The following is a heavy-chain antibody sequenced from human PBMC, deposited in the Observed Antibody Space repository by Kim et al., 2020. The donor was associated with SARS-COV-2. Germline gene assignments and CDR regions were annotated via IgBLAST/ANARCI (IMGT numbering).Heavy chain of an antibody. J-gene: IGHJ6*02. D-gene: IGHD6-19*01. CDR3: ARVWSSGWYPRDGMDV. V-gene: IGHV3-30*04. Sequence: DSVKGRFTTSRENSKNTLYLQMNRLRGGDTAMYYCARVWSSGWYPRDGMDVWGQGTTVTVSS.